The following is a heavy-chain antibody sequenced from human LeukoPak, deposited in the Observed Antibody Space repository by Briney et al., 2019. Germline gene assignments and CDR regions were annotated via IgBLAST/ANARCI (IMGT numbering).Heavy chain of an antibody. Sequence: GGSLRLSCAASGFIFSSYGMHWVRQAPGKGLEWVAVIWYDGSNKYYADSVKGRFAISRDDSKNTLYLQMDSLRAEDTAVYCCVRDGGAGFDYWGQGTLVTVSS. D-gene: IGHD1-14*01. J-gene: IGHJ4*02. CDR2: IWYDGSNK. CDR3: VRDGGAGFDY. V-gene: IGHV3-33*01. CDR1: GFIFSSYG.